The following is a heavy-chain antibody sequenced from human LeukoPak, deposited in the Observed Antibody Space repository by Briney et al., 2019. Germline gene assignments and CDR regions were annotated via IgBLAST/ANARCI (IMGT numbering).Heavy chain of an antibody. D-gene: IGHD3-22*01. CDR1: GDSISSYY. J-gene: IGHJ4*02. CDR2: IYYSGDT. Sequence: PSETLSLTCTVSGDSISSYYWSWIRQLPGKGLEWIGYIYYSGDTKHNPSLKSRVTISVDTSKNQFSLNLRSVTAADMAVYYCARSAYSSGYYYFDYWGQGTLVTVSS. V-gene: IGHV4-59*08. CDR3: ARSAYSSGYYYFDY.